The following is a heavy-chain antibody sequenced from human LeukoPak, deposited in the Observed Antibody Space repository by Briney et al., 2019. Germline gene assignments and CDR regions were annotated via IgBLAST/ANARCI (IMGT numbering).Heavy chain of an antibody. CDR2: IDTAGDT. V-gene: IGHV3-13*01. J-gene: IGHJ4*02. Sequence: PGGSLRLSCAASGFTFSSYDMHWVRQATGKGLEWVSAIDTAGDTYYPDFVKGRFTISRENAKNSFYLQMNSLRAGDTAVYYCARSTGLIDYWGQGTLVTVSS. CDR1: GFTFSSYD. CDR3: ARSTGLIDY. D-gene: IGHD1-1*01.